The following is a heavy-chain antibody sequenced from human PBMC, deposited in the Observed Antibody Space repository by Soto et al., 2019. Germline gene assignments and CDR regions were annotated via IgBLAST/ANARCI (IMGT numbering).Heavy chain of an antibody. J-gene: IGHJ3*02. V-gene: IGHV1-46*01. Sequence: ASVKVSCKASGYTFTSYYMHWVRQAPGQGLEWMGIISPSGGSTSYAQKFQGRVTMTRDTSTSTVYMELSSLRSEDTAVYYCARDIEPKHEAFDIWGQGTMVTVSS. CDR2: ISPSGGST. CDR3: ARDIEPKHEAFDI. CDR1: GYTFTSYY. D-gene: IGHD3-16*02.